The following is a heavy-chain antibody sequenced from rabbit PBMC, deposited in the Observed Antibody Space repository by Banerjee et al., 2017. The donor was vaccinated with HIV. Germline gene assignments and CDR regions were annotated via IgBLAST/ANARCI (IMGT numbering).Heavy chain of an antibody. CDR3: AREYSYDDYGDFNL. CDR2: IDTGRGGRI. Sequence: QEQLVESGGGLVQPEGSLTLTCTPSGFSFSFSYWICWVRQAPGKGLEWIACIDTGRGGRIDYANWAKGRFTISKTSSTTVTLQMTSLTAADTATYFCAREYSYDDYGDFNLWGPGTLVTVS. CDR1: GFSFSFSYW. D-gene: IGHD2-1*01. V-gene: IGHV1S45*01. J-gene: IGHJ4*01.